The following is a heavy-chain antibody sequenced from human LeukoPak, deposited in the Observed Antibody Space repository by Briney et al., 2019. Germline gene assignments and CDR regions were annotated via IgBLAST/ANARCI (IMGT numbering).Heavy chain of an antibody. CDR3: ARESVNWYYYDSSGYYHFDY. Sequence: GGSLRLSCAASGFTFSSYWMHWVRQAPGKGLVWVSRINSDGSSTSYADSVKGRFTISRDTAKNTLHLQMNSLRAEDTAVYYCARESVNWYYYDSSGYYHFDYWGQGTLVTVSS. D-gene: IGHD3-22*01. J-gene: IGHJ4*02. V-gene: IGHV3-74*01. CDR2: INSDGSST. CDR1: GFTFSSYW.